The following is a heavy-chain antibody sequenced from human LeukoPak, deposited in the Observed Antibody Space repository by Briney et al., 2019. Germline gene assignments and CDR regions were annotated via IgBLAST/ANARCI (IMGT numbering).Heavy chain of an antibody. J-gene: IGHJ5*02. CDR2: IIPIFGTA. D-gene: IGHD6-19*01. V-gene: IGHV1-69*01. Sequence: SVKVSCKASGGTFSSYAISWVRQAPGQGLEWMGGIIPIFGTANYAQKFQGRVAITADESTSTAYMELSSLRSEDTAVYYCARRSSNIAVASRKFDPWGQGTLVTVSS. CDR1: GGTFSSYA. CDR3: ARRSSNIAVASRKFDP.